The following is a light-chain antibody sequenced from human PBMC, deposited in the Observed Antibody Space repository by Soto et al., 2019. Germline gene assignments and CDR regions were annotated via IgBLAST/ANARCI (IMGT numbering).Light chain of an antibody. J-gene: IGKJ3*01. CDR3: QQYGSSYT. V-gene: IGKV3-20*01. CDR2: DAS. CDR1: QSVSSRY. Sequence: EIVLTQSPGTLSLSPGERATLSCRASQSVSSRYLAGYQQKPGQAPRLLIYDASYRAPGIPDRFSGSGSGTDFTFTISRLEPEDFAVYYCQQYGSSYTFGPGTKVDIK.